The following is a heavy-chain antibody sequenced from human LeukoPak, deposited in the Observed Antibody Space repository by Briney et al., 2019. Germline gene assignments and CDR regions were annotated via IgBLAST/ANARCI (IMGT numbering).Heavy chain of an antibody. V-gene: IGHV1-18*01. CDR2: ISAYNGNT. D-gene: IGHD3-22*01. J-gene: IGHJ4*02. Sequence: ASVKVSCKASGYTFTSYGISWVRQAPGQGLEWMGWISAYNGNTNYAQKLQGGVTMTTATSTSTAYMELRSLRSDDTAVYYCARKGAYYYDSSGYYPYYFDYWGQGTLVTVSS. CDR1: GYTFTSYG. CDR3: ARKGAYYYDSSGYYPYYFDY.